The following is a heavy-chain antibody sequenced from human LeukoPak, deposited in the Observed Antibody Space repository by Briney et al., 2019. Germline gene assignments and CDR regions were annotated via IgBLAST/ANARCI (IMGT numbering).Heavy chain of an antibody. V-gene: IGHV1-69*13. J-gene: IGHJ4*02. CDR3: ATDRPQYYDSSGYYDY. D-gene: IGHD3-22*01. Sequence: GASVKVSCKASGGTFSSYAISWVRQAPGQGLEWMGGIIPIFGTANYAQKFQGRVTITADESTSTAYMELSSLRSEDTAVYYCATDRPQYYDSSGYYDYWGQGTLVTVSS. CDR2: IIPIFGTA. CDR1: GGTFSSYA.